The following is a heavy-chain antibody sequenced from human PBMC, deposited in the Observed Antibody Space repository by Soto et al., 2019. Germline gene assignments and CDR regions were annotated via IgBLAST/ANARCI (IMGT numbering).Heavy chain of an antibody. CDR2: ITSKLYGGTT. CDR3: ARDSILYSTTPRPVDY. D-gene: IGHD6-13*01. CDR1: GFTFGDYA. Sequence: EVQLVESGGGLVKPGRSLRLSCLASGFTFGDYAMSWFRQAPGKGLEWVGFITSKLYGGTTEYAASVKGRFTISRDDSKSIAYLQMNSLETEDTAVYYCARDSILYSTTPRPVDYWGQGTLVTVSS. J-gene: IGHJ4*02. V-gene: IGHV3-49*05.